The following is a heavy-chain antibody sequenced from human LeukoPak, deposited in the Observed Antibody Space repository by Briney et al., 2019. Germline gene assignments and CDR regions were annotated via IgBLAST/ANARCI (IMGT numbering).Heavy chain of an antibody. CDR3: ARANYDFWSGYSEVYYFDY. D-gene: IGHD3-3*01. CDR1: GYTFTSYA. J-gene: IGHJ4*02. V-gene: IGHV1-3*01. CDR2: INAGNGNT. Sequence: ASVKVSCKASGYTFTSYAMHWVRQAPGQRLEWMGWINAGNGNTKYSQKFQGRVTITRDTSASTAYMELSSLRSEDTAVYYCARANYDFWSGYSEVYYFDYWGQGTLVTVSS.